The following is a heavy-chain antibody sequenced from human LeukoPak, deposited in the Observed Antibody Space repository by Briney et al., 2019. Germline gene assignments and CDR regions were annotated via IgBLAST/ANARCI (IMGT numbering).Heavy chain of an antibody. V-gene: IGHV3-7*01. CDR3: ARDLPMWNIAARWRAPGDI. D-gene: IGHD6-6*01. CDR1: GFTFSSYW. CDR2: IKQDGSEK. J-gene: IGHJ3*02. Sequence: GGSLRLSCAASGFTFSSYWMSWVRQAPGKGLEWVANIKQDGSEKYYVDSVKGRFTISRDNAKNSLYLQMNSLRAEDTAVYYCARDLPMWNIAARWRAPGDIWGQGTMVTVSS.